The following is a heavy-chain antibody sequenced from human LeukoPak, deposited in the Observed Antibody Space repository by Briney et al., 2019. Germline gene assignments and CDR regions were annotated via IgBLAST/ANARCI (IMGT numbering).Heavy chain of an antibody. J-gene: IGHJ4*02. CDR3: ARHYYDILTGYQGHFDY. CDR1: GGSISSSSYY. D-gene: IGHD3-9*01. Sequence: SETLSLTCTVSGGSISSSSYYWGWIRQPPGKGLEWIGSIYYSGSTYYNPSLKSRVTISVDTSKNQFSLKLSSVTAADTAVYYCARHYYDILTGYQGHFDYWGQGTLVTVSS. V-gene: IGHV4-39*01. CDR2: IYYSGST.